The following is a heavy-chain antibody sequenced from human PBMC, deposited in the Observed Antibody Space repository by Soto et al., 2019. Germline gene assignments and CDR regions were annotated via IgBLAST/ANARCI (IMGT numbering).Heavy chain of an antibody. CDR1: GGSISSGGYY. V-gene: IGHV4-31*03. CDR3: AASCVGCGGFNYYGMDV. CDR2: IYYSGST. J-gene: IGHJ6*02. D-gene: IGHD2-21*01. Sequence: QVQLQESGPGLVKPSQTLSLTCTVSGGSISSGGYYWSWIRQHPGKGLEWIGYIYYSGSTYYNPSLTSRVTISVDTSKNHFSLKLSSVTAADTAVYYCAASCVGCGGFNYYGMDVWGQGTTVTVSS.